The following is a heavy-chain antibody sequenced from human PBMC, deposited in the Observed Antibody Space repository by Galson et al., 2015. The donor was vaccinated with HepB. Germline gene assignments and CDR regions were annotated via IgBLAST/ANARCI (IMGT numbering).Heavy chain of an antibody. J-gene: IGHJ4*02. CDR2: INPSGGST. V-gene: IGHV1-46*01. CDR3: ARATISAGGTVPFYFDY. Sequence: SVKVSCKASGYTFTSYYMHWVRQAPGQGLEWVGIINPSGGSTTYAQKFQGRVTMTRDTSTSTVYMELSSLRSEDTAVYYCARATISAGGTVPFYFDYWGQGTLVTVSS. D-gene: IGHD6-13*01. CDR1: GYTFTSYY.